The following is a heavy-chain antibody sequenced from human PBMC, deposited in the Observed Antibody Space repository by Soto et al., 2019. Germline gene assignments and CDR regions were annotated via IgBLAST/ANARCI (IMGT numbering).Heavy chain of an antibody. Sequence: EVQLLESGRGAAAPGGPLTLSCGASGFPYRHCPMTWVRQAPGEGLEWVSSISDDGDSTYYAHSVKGRFTISRDNSKHTLFLQMSSLGAEDTAVYYCAKSLSTAVNYGLDVWGQGTSVTVSS. CDR1: GFPYRHCP. D-gene: IGHD2-2*01. CDR3: AKSLSTAVNYGLDV. V-gene: IGHV3-23*01. CDR2: ISDDGDST. J-gene: IGHJ6*02.